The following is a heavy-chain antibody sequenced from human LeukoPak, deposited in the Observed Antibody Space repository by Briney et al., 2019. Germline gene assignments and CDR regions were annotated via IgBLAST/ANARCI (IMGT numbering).Heavy chain of an antibody. CDR2: ISSSTNYK. CDR1: GFTFSSYA. V-gene: IGHV3-21*01. J-gene: IGHJ4*02. CDR3: ARDLDGSGSYYDY. D-gene: IGHD3-10*01. Sequence: GGSLRLSCAASGFTFSSYAMNWVRQAPGKGLEWVSSISSSTNYKYYADPVKGRFTISRDNAKNSLYLQMNSLRPEDTAVYYCARDLDGSGSYYDYWGQGTLVTVSS.